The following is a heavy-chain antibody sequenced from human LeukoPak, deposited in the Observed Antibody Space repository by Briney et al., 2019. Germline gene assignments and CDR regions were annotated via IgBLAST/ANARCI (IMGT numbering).Heavy chain of an antibody. J-gene: IGHJ4*02. CDR1: GFTFSSYA. D-gene: IGHD3-10*01. CDR3: ARESITMVRGVIQPDY. CDR2: IYYSGST. Sequence: PGGSLRLSCAASGFTFSSYAMSWVRQAPGKGLEWIGSIYYSGSTYYNPSLKSRVTISVDTSKNQFSLKLSSVTAADTAVYYCARESITMVRGVIQPDYWGQGTLVTVSS. V-gene: IGHV4-39*07.